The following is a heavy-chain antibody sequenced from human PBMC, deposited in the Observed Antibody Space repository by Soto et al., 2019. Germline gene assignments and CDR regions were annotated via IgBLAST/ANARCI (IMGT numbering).Heavy chain of an antibody. D-gene: IGHD2-2*01. CDR2: ISSSSSYI. J-gene: IGHJ6*02. V-gene: IGHV3-21*01. CDR3: ARDGSSYCISTSCYAYYYYYGMDV. Sequence: EVQLVESGGGLVKPGGSLRLSCAASGFTFSSYSMNWFRQAPGKGLEWVSSISSSSSYIYYADSVKGRFTISRDNAKNSLELQMNRLRAEDTAVYYCARDGSSYCISTSCYAYYYYYGMDVWGQGTTVTVSS. CDR1: GFTFSSYS.